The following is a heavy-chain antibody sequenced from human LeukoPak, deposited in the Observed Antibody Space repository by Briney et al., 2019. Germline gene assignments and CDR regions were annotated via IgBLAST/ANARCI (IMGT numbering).Heavy chain of an antibody. CDR1: GFTFSDYH. D-gene: IGHD2-15*01. Sequence: GGSLRLSCAASGFTFSDYHMTWIRQAPGKGLEWVSYISSGDGTVSYADSVKGRFAISRDNAKKSLYLQMNSLRAEDTAVYYCARIAGYCSGGSCAYLDYWGQGTLVTVSS. CDR3: ARIAGYCSGGSCAYLDY. J-gene: IGHJ4*02. CDR2: ISSGDGTV. V-gene: IGHV3-11*01.